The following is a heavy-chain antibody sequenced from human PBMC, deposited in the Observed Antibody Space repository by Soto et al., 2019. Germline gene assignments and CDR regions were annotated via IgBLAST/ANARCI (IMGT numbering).Heavy chain of an antibody. D-gene: IGHD3-10*01. CDR1: GGSFSNYY. Sequence: SSETLSLTYAVYGGSFSNYYWSWIRQPPGKGLEWIGEINHSGSTNYNPSLKSRVTISVDTSKNQFSLKLSSMTAADTAVYYCARPKVYYYGSGSSQNNWFDPWGQGTLVTVSS. CDR2: INHSGST. J-gene: IGHJ5*02. V-gene: IGHV4-34*01. CDR3: ARPKVYYYGSGSSQNNWFDP.